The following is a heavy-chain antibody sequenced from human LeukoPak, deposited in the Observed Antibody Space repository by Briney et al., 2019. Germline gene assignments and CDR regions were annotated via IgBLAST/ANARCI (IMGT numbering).Heavy chain of an antibody. CDR1: GGTFTSYG. CDR2: IIPIFGTA. D-gene: IGHD2-21*02. J-gene: IGHJ4*02. Sequence: SVKVSCKAPGGTFTSYGISWVRQAPGQGLEWMGGIIPIFGTANYAQKFQGRVTITADESTSTAYMELSSLRSEDTAVYYCAREGGCGDCYWGTTGYFDYWGQGTLVTVSS. V-gene: IGHV1-69*13. CDR3: AREGGCGDCYWGTTGYFDY.